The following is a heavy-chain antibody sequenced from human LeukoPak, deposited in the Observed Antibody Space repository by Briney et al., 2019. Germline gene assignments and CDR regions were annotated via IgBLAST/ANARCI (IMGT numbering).Heavy chain of an antibody. CDR1: GYSISSGYY. D-gene: IGHD3-10*01. V-gene: IGHV4-38-2*01. J-gene: IGHJ4*02. Sequence: SETLSLTCAASGYSISSGYYWGGSRQPPGEVLWVIGSIYHSGSTYYNPSLKGRVTISVDTSKNQFSLKLSSVTAADTAVYYCARVSMVRGVILDYWGQGTLVTVSS. CDR2: IYHSGST. CDR3: ARVSMVRGVILDY.